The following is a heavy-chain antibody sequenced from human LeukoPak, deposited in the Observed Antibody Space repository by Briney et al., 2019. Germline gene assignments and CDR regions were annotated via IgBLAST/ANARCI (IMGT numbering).Heavy chain of an antibody. D-gene: IGHD3-16*02. CDR2: ISGSGGST. Sequence: PGGSLRLSCAASGFTFSSYAMSWVRQAPGKGLEWVSAISGSGGSTYYADSVKGRFTISRDNSKNTLYLQMNSLRAEDTAVYYCAKGGSYYVWGSYRSNYFDYWGQGTLVTVSS. CDR1: GFTFSSYA. V-gene: IGHV3-23*01. J-gene: IGHJ4*02. CDR3: AKGGSYYVWGSYRSNYFDY.